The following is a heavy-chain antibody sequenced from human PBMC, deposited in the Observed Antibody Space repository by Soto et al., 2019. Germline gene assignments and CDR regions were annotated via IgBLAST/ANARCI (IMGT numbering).Heavy chain of an antibody. V-gene: IGHV1-69*01. J-gene: IGHJ4*02. Sequence: QVQLVQSGAEVKKPGSSVKVSCKASGGTFSSYAISWVRQAPGQGLEWMGGISPIFGTANYAQKFQGRVTITADESTSTAYMELSSLRSDDTAVYYCARSEDTSGYLVYWGQGTLVTVSS. CDR2: ISPIFGTA. CDR3: ARSEDTSGYLVY. CDR1: GGTFSSYA. D-gene: IGHD3-22*01.